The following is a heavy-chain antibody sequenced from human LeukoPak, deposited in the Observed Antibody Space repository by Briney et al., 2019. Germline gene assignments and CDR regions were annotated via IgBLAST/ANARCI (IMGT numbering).Heavy chain of an antibody. V-gene: IGHV7-4-1*02. CDR3: ARDLFPYDSSGYYRHGRDY. CDR1: GYTFTSYA. J-gene: IGHJ4*02. CDR2: INTNTGNP. Sequence: ASVKVSCKASGYTFTSYAMNWVRQAPGQGLEWMGWINTNTGNPTYAQGFTGRFVFSLDTSVSTAYLQISSLKAGDTAVYYCARDLFPYDSSGYYRHGRDYWGQGTLVTVSS. D-gene: IGHD3-22*01.